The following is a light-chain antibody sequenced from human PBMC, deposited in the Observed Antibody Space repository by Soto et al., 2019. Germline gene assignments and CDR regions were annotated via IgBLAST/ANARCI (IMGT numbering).Light chain of an antibody. Sequence: EVVLTQSPGTLSLTAGESATLSCRASQSVSNKYLAWYQQKPGQAPRLLIFGSSDRATGIPDRFSGSGSGTDFTLTISRLEPEDFAVYYCQQYGSSPPYTFGQGTKLEIK. CDR1: QSVSNKY. CDR3: QQYGSSPPYT. CDR2: GSS. V-gene: IGKV3-20*01. J-gene: IGKJ2*01.